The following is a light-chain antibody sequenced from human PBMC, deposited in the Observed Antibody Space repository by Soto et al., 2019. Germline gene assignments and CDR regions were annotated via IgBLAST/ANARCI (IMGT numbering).Light chain of an antibody. CDR1: SSDVGSYNL. J-gene: IGLJ1*01. Sequence: QSALTQPASVSGSHGQSITISCTGTSSDVGSYNLVSWYQQHPGKAPKLMIYEGSKRPSGVSNRFSGSKSGNTASLTISGVQAEDEADYYCCSYAGTLYVFGTGTKVTVL. CDR2: EGS. V-gene: IGLV2-23*01. CDR3: CSYAGTLYV.